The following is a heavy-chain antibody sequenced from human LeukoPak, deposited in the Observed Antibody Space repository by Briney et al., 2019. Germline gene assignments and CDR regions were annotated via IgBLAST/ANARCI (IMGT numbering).Heavy chain of an antibody. V-gene: IGHV3-64*04. CDR3: ARLTWLDFDY. Sequence: GGSLRLSCSASGFTFSSYAMHCVRQAPGKGLEYVSAISSNGGSTYYADSVKGRFTISRDNAKNSLYLQMNSLRAEDTAVYYCARLTWLDFDYWGQGTLVTVSS. J-gene: IGHJ4*02. CDR1: GFTFSSYA. D-gene: IGHD6-19*01. CDR2: ISSNGGST.